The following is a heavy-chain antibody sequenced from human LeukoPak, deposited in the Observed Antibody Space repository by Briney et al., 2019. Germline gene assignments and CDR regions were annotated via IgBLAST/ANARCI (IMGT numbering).Heavy chain of an antibody. D-gene: IGHD2-2*01. V-gene: IGHV4-61*02. CDR3: ARTALVVYEGYYYYYMDV. CDR2: IDTSGST. CDR1: GGSISSGSYY. J-gene: IGHJ6*03. Sequence: SETLSLTCTVSGGSISSGSYYWSWIRQPAGKGLDWIGRIDTSGSTNYNPSLKSRVTISVDTSKNQFSLKLSSVTAADTAVYYCARTALVVYEGYYYYYMDVWGKGTTVTVSS.